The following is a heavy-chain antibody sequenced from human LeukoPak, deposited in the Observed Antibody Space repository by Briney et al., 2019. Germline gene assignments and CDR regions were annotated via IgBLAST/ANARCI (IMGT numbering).Heavy chain of an antibody. CDR2: ISDSGGST. Sequence: PGGSLRLSCAVSGITLSNYGMSWVRQAPGNGLEWVAGISDSGGSTNYTDSVKGRFTISRDNAKNTLYLQMNSLRAEDTAVYFCAKRGVVIRVILVGFHKQAYYFDSWGQGALVTVSS. V-gene: IGHV3-23*01. J-gene: IGHJ4*02. D-gene: IGHD3-10*01. CDR1: GITLSNYG. CDR3: AKRGVVIRVILVGFHKQAYYFDS.